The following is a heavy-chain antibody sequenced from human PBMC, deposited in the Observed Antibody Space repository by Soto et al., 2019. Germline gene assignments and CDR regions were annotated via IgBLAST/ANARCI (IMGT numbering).Heavy chain of an antibody. CDR3: ARGYNNYGAVLLF. Sequence: GGSLRLSCAASGFTVSSNWMHWVRQAPGKGLVWVSRISSDGSTTNYADSLKGRFTISRDNAKSTLYLQMNSLRAEDTAVYYCARGYNNYGAVLLFWGQGALVTVSS. D-gene: IGHD4-4*01. V-gene: IGHV3-74*01. CDR2: ISSDGSTT. J-gene: IGHJ4*02. CDR1: GFTVSSNW.